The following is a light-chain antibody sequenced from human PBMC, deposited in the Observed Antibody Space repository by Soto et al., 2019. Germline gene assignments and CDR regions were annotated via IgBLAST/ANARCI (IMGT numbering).Light chain of an antibody. J-gene: IGLJ2*01. CDR2: SNN. CDR3: AAWDDSLNGSVV. CDR1: SSNIESNT. Sequence: QSVLTQPPSASGTPGQRVTISCSGSSSNIESNTVNWYQQLPGTAPKLLIYSNNQRPSGVPDRFSGSKSGTSASLAISGLHSEDEADYYCAAWDDSLNGSVVFGGGTKLTVL. V-gene: IGLV1-44*01.